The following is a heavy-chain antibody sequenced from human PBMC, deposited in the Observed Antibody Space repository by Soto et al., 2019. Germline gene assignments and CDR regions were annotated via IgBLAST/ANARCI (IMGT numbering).Heavy chain of an antibody. CDR3: ARDLELWLSGSAFDI. Sequence: GGSLRLSCAASGFTFSSYSMNWVRQAPGKGLEWVSSISSSSSYIYYADSVKGRFTISRDNAKNSLYLQMNSLRAEDTAVYYCARDLELWLSGSAFDIWGQGTMVTVSS. D-gene: IGHD5-18*01. J-gene: IGHJ3*02. V-gene: IGHV3-21*01. CDR1: GFTFSSYS. CDR2: ISSSSSYI.